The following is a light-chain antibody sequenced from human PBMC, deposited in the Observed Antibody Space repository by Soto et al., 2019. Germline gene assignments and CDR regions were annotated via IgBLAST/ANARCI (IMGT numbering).Light chain of an antibody. CDR3: QSYDSSNHVV. Sequence: NFMLTQPHSVSESPGKTVTISCTRSSGSIASNYVQWYQQRPGSAPTTVIYEDNQRPSGVPDRFSGSIDSSSNSASLTISGLKTEDEDDYYCQSYDSSNHVVFGGGTKVTVL. V-gene: IGLV6-57*04. CDR2: EDN. CDR1: SGSIASNY. J-gene: IGLJ2*01.